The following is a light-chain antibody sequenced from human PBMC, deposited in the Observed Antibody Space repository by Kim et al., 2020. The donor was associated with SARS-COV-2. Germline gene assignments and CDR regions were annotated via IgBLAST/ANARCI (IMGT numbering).Light chain of an antibody. V-gene: IGKV3-11*01. Sequence: SLSRGERATRSCRASQSVSSYLAWYQQKPGQAPRLLIFDASNRATGIPARFSGSGSGTDFTLTISSLEPEDFAVYYCQQRGDWPTFGQGTKVDIK. CDR2: DAS. CDR1: QSVSSY. J-gene: IGKJ1*01. CDR3: QQRGDWPT.